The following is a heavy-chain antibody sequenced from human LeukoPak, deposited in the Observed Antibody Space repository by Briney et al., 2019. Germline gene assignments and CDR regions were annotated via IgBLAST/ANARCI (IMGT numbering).Heavy chain of an antibody. CDR1: GFSFSDHW. J-gene: IGHJ4*02. Sequence: AGGSLRLSCEASGFSFSDHWMGWVRQAPGKGLECVANIKHDGSGKEYVDSVKGRFTISRDNAKNSVYQEMSSLRAEDTAVYYCAKWRWRQSEYEDWGQGTLVTVSS. CDR2: IKHDGSGK. V-gene: IGHV3-7*01. CDR3: AKWRWRQSEYED. D-gene: IGHD5-24*01.